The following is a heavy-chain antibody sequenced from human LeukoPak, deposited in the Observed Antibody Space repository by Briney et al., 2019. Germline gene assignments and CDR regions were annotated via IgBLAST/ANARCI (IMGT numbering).Heavy chain of an antibody. J-gene: IGHJ4*02. V-gene: IGHV3-21*01. CDR1: GFTVSSYA. Sequence: GGSLRLSCAASGFTVSSYAMSWVRQAPGKGLEWVSSISSSSYIYYTDSVKGRFTISRDNAKNSLYLQMNSLRAEDTAVYYCARGGTTVTTRLFDYWGQGTLVTVSS. D-gene: IGHD4-17*01. CDR2: ISSSSYI. CDR3: ARGGTTVTTRLFDY.